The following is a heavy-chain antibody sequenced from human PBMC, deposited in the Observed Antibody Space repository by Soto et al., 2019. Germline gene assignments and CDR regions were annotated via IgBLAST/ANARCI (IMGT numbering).Heavy chain of an antibody. D-gene: IGHD1-26*01. CDR3: ARAMTTGGAAAKGDF. CDR2: ISSSSSYI. CDR1: GFTFSSYS. V-gene: IGHV3-21*01. J-gene: IGHJ4*02. Sequence: GGSLRLSCAASGFTFSSYSMNWVRQATGKGLEWVSSISSSSSYIDYADSVKGRFTISRDNPRNTLYLQMNSLRPEDTAVYYFARAMTTGGAAAKGDFWGQGTLVTVSS.